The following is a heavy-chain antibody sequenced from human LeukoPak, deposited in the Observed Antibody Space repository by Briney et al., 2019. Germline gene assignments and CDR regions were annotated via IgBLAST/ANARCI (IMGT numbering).Heavy chain of an antibody. CDR3: ARQEIGLRSFDP. Sequence: SETLSLTCAVYGGSFSGYYWSWIRQPPEKGLEWIGEINHSGSTNYNPSLKSRVTISVDTSKNQFSLNLSSVTAADTAVYYCARQEIGLRSFDPWGQGTLVTVSS. V-gene: IGHV4-34*01. J-gene: IGHJ5*02. D-gene: IGHD3/OR15-3a*01. CDR2: INHSGST. CDR1: GGSFSGYY.